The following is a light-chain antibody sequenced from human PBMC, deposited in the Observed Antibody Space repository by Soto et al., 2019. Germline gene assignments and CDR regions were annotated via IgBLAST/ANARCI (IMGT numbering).Light chain of an antibody. J-gene: IGKJ4*01. CDR1: QSVSSN. CDR2: GAS. CDR3: QEYNNWPALT. V-gene: IGKV3-15*01. Sequence: EIVMTQSPATLSVSPGERATLSCRSNQSVSSNLAWYQQKPGQAPRLLISGASTRATGIPDRFSGSGSGTEFTLPISSLQSEDFAVYYCQEYNNWPALTFGGGTKVEI.